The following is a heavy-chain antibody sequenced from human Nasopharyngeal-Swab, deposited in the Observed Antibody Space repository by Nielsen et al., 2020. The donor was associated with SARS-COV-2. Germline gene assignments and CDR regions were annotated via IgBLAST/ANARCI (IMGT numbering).Heavy chain of an antibody. J-gene: IGHJ4*02. V-gene: IGHV1-18*01. CDR1: GYTFSSHG. CDR2: ISAYNGNT. D-gene: IGHD3-16*02. Sequence: ASVKVSCKASGYTFSSHGISWVRQAPGQGLEWMGWISAYNGNTNYAQKFQGRVTMTTDTSTSTAYMELRSLRSDDTAVYYCARAPHYDYVWGSYRQSFNFDYWGQGTLVTVSS. CDR3: ARAPHYDYVWGSYRQSFNFDY.